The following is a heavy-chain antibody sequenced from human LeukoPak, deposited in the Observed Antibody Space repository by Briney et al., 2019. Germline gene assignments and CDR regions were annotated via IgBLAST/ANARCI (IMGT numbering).Heavy chain of an antibody. J-gene: IGHJ4*02. V-gene: IGHV3-23*01. CDR3: ARDLSRPLFDY. Sequence: GGSLRLSCAASGFTFSSYAMSWVRQAPGKGLEWVSAIGGSDGSTYYADSVKGRFTISRDNSENTLSLQMDSLRAEDTAVYYCARDLSRPLFDYWGQGTLVTVSS. CDR1: GFTFSSYA. CDR2: IGGSDGST.